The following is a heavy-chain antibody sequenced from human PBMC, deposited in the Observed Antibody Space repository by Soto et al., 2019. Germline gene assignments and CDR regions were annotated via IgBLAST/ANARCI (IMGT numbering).Heavy chain of an antibody. V-gene: IGHV2-70*01. D-gene: IGHD3-22*01. CDR1: GFSLSTSGMC. CDR3: ALIRRREYYYDSSSYYFDY. J-gene: IGHJ4*02. CDR2: IDWDDDK. Sequence: SGPTLVNPTQTLTLTCTFSGFSLSTSGMCVSWIRQPPGKALEWLALIDWDDDKYYSTSLKTRLTISKDTSKNQVVLTMTNMDPVDTATYYCALIRRREYYYDSSSYYFDYWGQGTLVTVSS.